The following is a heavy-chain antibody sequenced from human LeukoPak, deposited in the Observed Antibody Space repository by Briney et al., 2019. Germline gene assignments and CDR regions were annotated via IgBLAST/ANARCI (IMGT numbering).Heavy chain of an antibody. V-gene: IGHV3-48*01. Sequence: PGGSLGPSGEASGLTFSTYSMKGVGQAPGRGREWVSYISDSGAMYYADSVRGRFTISRENAQNSLFLQMNSLRAEDTAVYYCARDGGYRGYDADCWGQGTLVTVSS. D-gene: IGHD5-12*01. CDR3: ARDGGYRGYDADC. CDR2: ISDSGAM. J-gene: IGHJ4*02. CDR1: GLTFSTYS.